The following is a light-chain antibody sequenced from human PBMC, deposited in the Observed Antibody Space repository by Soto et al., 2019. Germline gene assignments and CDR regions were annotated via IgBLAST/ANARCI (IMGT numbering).Light chain of an antibody. CDR2: DTS. CDR3: QQYGTSEIT. V-gene: IGKV3-20*01. J-gene: IGKJ5*01. CDR1: QSVHTF. Sequence: EIVLTQSPDTLSLSLGEGASLSCRASQSVHTFLAWYQQKPGKAPRLLIYDTSSRATGVPDRYSGSGSGTDFTLTISRLQPEDFAVYYCQQYGTSEITFGQGTRLEIK.